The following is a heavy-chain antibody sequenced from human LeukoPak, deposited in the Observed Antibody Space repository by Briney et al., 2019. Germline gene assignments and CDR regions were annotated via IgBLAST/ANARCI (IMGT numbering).Heavy chain of an antibody. CDR2: IYYSGST. CDR3: ARGGYYDSSGHDY. Sequence: PSETLSLTCTVSGGSISSYYWSWIRQPPGKGLEWIGHIYYSGSTNYNPSLKSRVTISIDTSKNQFSLRLSSVTAADTAVYYCARGGYYDSSGHDYWGQGTLVTVSS. J-gene: IGHJ4*02. CDR1: GGSISSYY. D-gene: IGHD3-22*01. V-gene: IGHV4-59*01.